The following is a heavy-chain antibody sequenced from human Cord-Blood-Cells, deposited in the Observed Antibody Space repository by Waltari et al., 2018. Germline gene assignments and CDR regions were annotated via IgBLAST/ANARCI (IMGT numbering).Heavy chain of an antibody. CDR2: INPNSGGT. CDR3: AATYGSGSYSDY. J-gene: IGHJ4*02. CDR1: GYTFPGSY. D-gene: IGHD3-10*01. V-gene: IGHV1-2*02. Sequence: QVQLVQSGAEVKKPGASVEVSCKASGYTFPGSYRHWVRQAPGQGLEWMGWINPNSGGTNYAQKFQGRVTMTRDTSISTAYMELSRLRSDDTAVYYCAATYGSGSYSDYWGQGTLVTVSS.